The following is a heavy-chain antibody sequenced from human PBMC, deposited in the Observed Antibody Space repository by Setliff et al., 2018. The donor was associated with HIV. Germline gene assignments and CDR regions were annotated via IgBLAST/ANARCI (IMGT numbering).Heavy chain of an antibody. CDR3: AREHSTTWPYFDF. CDR2: ISGYSGHT. D-gene: IGHD6-13*01. V-gene: IGHV1-18*01. J-gene: IGHJ4*02. Sequence: ASVKVSCTASGYTFSDYDVAWVRQAPGQGLDGMGWISGYSGHTSYAQKCQGRVTMTTDTATSTAYMELRNLRSDDTALYFCAREHSTTWPYFDFWGQGTLVTVSS. CDR1: GYTFSDYD.